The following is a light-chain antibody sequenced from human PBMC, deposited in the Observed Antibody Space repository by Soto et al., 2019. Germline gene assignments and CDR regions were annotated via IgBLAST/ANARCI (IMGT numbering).Light chain of an antibody. Sequence: DIQMTQSPSTLSASVGDRVTIACRASQTISNWLAWYQQKPGKAPKLLIYKASNLESGVPSRFSGSGSGTEFTLTISSLQPDDFATYYCQQYNSYSPVTFGQGTKVEVK. CDR1: QTISNW. CDR2: KAS. CDR3: QQYNSYSPVT. J-gene: IGKJ1*01. V-gene: IGKV1-5*03.